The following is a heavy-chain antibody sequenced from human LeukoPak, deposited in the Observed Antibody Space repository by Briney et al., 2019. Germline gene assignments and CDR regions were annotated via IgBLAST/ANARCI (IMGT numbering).Heavy chain of an antibody. CDR1: GFTVSRYS. D-gene: IGHD3-16*01. CDR3: ASSFATSWGVFDY. Sequence: GGSLRLSCAASGFTVSRYSMSWVRQAPGKGLEWVSLTYTGGSTYYADSVKGRFTISRDNSQNTLFLQMNNLRAEDAAVYYCASSFATSWGVFDYWGQGALVTVAS. V-gene: IGHV3-66*01. J-gene: IGHJ4*02. CDR2: TYTGGST.